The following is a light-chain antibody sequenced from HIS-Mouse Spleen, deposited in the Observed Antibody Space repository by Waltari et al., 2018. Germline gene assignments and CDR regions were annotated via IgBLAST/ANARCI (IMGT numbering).Light chain of an antibody. CDR3: QVWDSSSDHVV. Sequence: SYVPTQPPSVSVAPGKTARITCGGNNNVSKMVHWYQQKPGQAPVVVVYDDSDRPSGIPERFSGSNSGNTATLTISRVEAGDEADYYCQVWDSSSDHVVFGGGTKLTVL. CDR1: NNVSKM. J-gene: IGLJ2*01. CDR2: DDS. V-gene: IGLV3-21*03.